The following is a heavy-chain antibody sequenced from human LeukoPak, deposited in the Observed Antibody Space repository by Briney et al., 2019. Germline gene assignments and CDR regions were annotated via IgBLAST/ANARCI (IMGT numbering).Heavy chain of an antibody. D-gene: IGHD6-13*01. Sequence: SETLSLTCTVSGGSISSYYWSWIRQPPGKGLEWIGYIYYSGSTNYNPSLKSRVAISVDTSKNQFSLKLSSVTAADTAVYYCARVDSSSWYSAWFDPWGQGTLVTVSS. CDR1: GGSISSYY. CDR3: ARVDSSSWYSAWFDP. CDR2: IYYSGST. J-gene: IGHJ5*02. V-gene: IGHV4-59*08.